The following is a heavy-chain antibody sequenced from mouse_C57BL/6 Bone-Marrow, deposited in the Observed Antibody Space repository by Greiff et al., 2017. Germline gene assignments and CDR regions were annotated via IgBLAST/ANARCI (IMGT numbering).Heavy chain of an antibody. CDR3: ARNYEYFDY. J-gene: IGHJ2*01. V-gene: IGHV1-26*01. CDR1: GYTFTDYY. D-gene: IGHD2-4*01. Sequence: VQLQQSGPELVKPGASVKISCKASGYTFTDYYMNWVKQSHGKSLEWIGDINPNNGGTSYNQKFKGKATLTVDKSSSTAYMELRSLTSEDSAVYYCARNYEYFDYWGQGTTLTVSS. CDR2: INPNNGGT.